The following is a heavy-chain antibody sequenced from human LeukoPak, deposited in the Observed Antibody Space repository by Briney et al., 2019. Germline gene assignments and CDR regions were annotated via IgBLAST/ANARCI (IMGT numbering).Heavy chain of an antibody. J-gene: IGHJ4*02. CDR2: INPNSGGT. CDR1: GYTFTGYY. D-gene: IGHD3/OR15-3a*01. CDR3: ARVEYSREIDFWDY. V-gene: IGHV1-2*02. Sequence: ASVKVSCKASGYTFTGYYMNWVRQAPGQGLEWMGWINPNSGGTNYAQKFQGRVTMTRDTSISTAYMELSRLRSDDTAVYYCARVEYSREIDFWDYWGQGTLVTVS.